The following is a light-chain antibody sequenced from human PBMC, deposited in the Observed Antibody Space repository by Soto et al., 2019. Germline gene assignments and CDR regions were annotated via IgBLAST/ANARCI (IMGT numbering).Light chain of an antibody. V-gene: IGLV2-8*01. CDR1: SSDVGGYKY. CDR3: SSYAGSNIDYV. Sequence: HSALTQPPSASGSPGQSVTISCTGTSSDVGGYKYVSWYQQHPGKVPKLMIYEVSKRPSGVPDRFSGSKSGNTASLTVSGLQAEDEADYYCSSYAGSNIDYVFGTGTKVT. CDR2: EVS. J-gene: IGLJ1*01.